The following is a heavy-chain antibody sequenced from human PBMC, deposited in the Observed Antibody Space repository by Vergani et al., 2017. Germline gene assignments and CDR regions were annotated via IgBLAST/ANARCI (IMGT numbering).Heavy chain of an antibody. V-gene: IGHV3-30*02. J-gene: IGHJ6*03. CDR2: IRFDESYE. D-gene: IGHD2-21*01. Sequence: QGQLVESGGGVVQPGGSLRLSCAASAFAFKDYGMHWVRLAPGKGLEWVAFIRFDESYEDYADSVKGRFTISRDNSRNTLDLLMSSLRAEDTAIYYCVREGSYCGSTTCRNPSYVYYYHMDVWGEGTTVTVSS. CDR3: VREGSYCGSTTCRNPSYVYYYHMDV. CDR1: AFAFKDYG.